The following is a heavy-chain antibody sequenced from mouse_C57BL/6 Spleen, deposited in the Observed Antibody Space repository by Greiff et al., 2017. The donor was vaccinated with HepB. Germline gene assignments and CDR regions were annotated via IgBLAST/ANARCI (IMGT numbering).Heavy chain of an antibody. CDR2: IDPSDSET. J-gene: IGHJ2*01. D-gene: IGHD2-3*01. CDR1: GYTFTSYW. V-gene: IGHV1-52*01. Sequence: VQLQQSGAELVRPGSSVKLSCKASGYTFTSYWMHWVKQRPIQGLEWIGNIDPSDSETHYNQKFKDKATLTVDKSSSTAYMQLSSLTSEDSAVYYCARDGYYLRGYFDYWGQGTTLTVSS. CDR3: ARDGYYLRGYFDY.